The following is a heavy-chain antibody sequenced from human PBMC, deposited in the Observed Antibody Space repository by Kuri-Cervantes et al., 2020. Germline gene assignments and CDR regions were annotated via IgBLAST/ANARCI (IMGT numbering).Heavy chain of an antibody. J-gene: IGHJ6*02. CDR3: ARDREVYYGSGSSPYWYYGMDV. CDR2: ISSSSSTI. Sequence: LTLTCTVSGFSLSNARMGVSWIRQAPGKGLEWVSYISSSSSTIYYADSVKGRFTISRDNAKNSLYLQMNSLRDEDTAVYYCARDREVYYGSGSSPYWYYGMDVWGQGTTVTVS. V-gene: IGHV3-48*02. D-gene: IGHD3-10*01. CDR1: GFSLSNAR.